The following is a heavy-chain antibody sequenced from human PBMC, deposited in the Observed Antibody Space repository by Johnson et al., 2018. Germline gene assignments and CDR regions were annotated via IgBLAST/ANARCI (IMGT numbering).Heavy chain of an antibody. CDR2: ISDDGIYK. Sequence: QVQLQESGGGVVQPGRSLRLSCAASGFTFSIYSMHWVRQAPGKGLEWVAGISDDGIYKYYADSVKGRFTISRDNANDTLSLQMVSLRAEETAVYYGAKDRTGNWHGHFQYWGQGTLVTVSS. CDR3: AKDRTGNWHGHFQY. J-gene: IGHJ1*01. CDR1: GFTFSIYS. D-gene: IGHD5-24*01. V-gene: IGHV3-30-3*01.